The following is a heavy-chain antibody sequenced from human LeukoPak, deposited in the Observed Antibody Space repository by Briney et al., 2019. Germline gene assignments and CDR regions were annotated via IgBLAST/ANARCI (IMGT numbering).Heavy chain of an antibody. CDR1: GGSISSSTYY. V-gene: IGHV4-39*01. CDR2: IYYSGRT. CDR3: ARQDDSSGYYAFDI. D-gene: IGHD3-22*01. Sequence: SETLSLTCTDSGGSISSSTYYWDWIRQPPGKGLEWIGSIYYSGRTHYNPSLNSRVTISVDTSKNQFSLKLSSVTAADTAVYYSARQDDSSGYYAFDIWGQGTMVTVSS. J-gene: IGHJ3*02.